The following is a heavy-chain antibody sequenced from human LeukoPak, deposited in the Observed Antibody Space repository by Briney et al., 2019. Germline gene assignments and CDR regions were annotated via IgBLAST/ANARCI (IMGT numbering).Heavy chain of an antibody. CDR3: ARGYDYVWGSYRIFDY. CDR2: INHSGST. CDR1: GGFFSGYY. D-gene: IGHD3-16*02. Sequence: PSETLSLTCAVYGGFFSGYYWSWLRQPPGKGLEWIGEINHSGSTNYNPSLKSRVTISVDTSKNQFSLKLSSVTAADTAVYYCARGYDYVWGSYRIFDYWGQGTLVTVSS. V-gene: IGHV4-34*01. J-gene: IGHJ4*02.